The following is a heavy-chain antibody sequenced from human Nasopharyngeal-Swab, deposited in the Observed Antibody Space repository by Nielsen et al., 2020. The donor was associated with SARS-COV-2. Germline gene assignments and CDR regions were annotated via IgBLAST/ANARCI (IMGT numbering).Heavy chain of an antibody. CDR3: AKDFSGSYGGMDV. V-gene: IGHV3-30*18. J-gene: IGHJ6*02. CDR2: ISYDGSNK. D-gene: IGHD1-26*01. CDR1: GFTFSSYG. Sequence: GGSLRLSCAASGFTFSSYGMHWVRQAPGKGLEWVAVISYDGSNKYYADSVKGRFTISRDNSKNTLYLQMNSLRAEYTAVYYCAKDFSGSYGGMDVWGQGTTVTVSS.